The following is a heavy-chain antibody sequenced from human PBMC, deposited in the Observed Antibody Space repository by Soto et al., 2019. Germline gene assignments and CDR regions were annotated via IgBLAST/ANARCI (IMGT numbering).Heavy chain of an antibody. D-gene: IGHD6-6*01. V-gene: IGHV4-34*01. CDR2: ISQSGNT. Sequence: SETLSLTCSLYSGSFSGYYWSWIRQPPGKGLEWIGEISQSGNTNYSPSLKSRVSISIDTSKKQFSLNLASVSAADTAVYYCARDPKVSGSSQTRPDFWGQGTLVTVSS. CDR1: SGSFSGYY. J-gene: IGHJ4*02. CDR3: ARDPKVSGSSQTRPDF.